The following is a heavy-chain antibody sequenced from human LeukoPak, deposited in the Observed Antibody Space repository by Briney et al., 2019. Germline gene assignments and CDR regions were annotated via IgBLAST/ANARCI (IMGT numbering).Heavy chain of an antibody. Sequence: GGSLRLSCAASGFTLSSYAMSWVRQAPGKGLEWVSALSGGAVGTYHADSVEGRFTISRDDSKNTVYLQMNSLRADDTAVYYCAKGSSSSWLPHYFDHWGEGTVVTVSS. J-gene: IGHJ4*02. V-gene: IGHV3-23*01. CDR2: LSGGAVGT. CDR3: AKGSSSSWLPHYFDH. D-gene: IGHD3-9*01. CDR1: GFTLSSYA.